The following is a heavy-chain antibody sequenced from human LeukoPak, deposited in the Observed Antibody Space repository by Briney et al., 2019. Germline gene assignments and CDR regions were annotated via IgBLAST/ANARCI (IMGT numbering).Heavy chain of an antibody. CDR1: GVSFSGYY. Sequence: PSETLSLTCAVYGVSFSGYYWSWIRQPPGKGLEWIGEINHSGSTNYNPSLKSRVTISVDTSKNQFSLKLSSVTAADTAVYYCARLRGANRIYCSGGSCYYVYWGQGTLVTVSS. D-gene: IGHD2-15*01. CDR2: INHSGST. V-gene: IGHV4-34*01. J-gene: IGHJ4*02. CDR3: ARLRGANRIYCSGGSCYYVY.